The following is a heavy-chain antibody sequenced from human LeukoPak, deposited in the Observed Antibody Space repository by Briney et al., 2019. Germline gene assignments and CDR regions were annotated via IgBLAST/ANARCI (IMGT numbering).Heavy chain of an antibody. CDR2: IYYSGST. CDR3: VREWCSGGSCYLDY. Sequence: SETLSLTCTVSGGSISSYYWSWIRQPPGKGLEWIGYIYYSGSTNYNPSLKSRVTISVDTSKNQFSLKLSSVTAADTAVYYCVREWCSGGSCYLDYWGQGTLVTVSS. J-gene: IGHJ4*02. V-gene: IGHV4-59*01. CDR1: GGSISSYY. D-gene: IGHD2-15*01.